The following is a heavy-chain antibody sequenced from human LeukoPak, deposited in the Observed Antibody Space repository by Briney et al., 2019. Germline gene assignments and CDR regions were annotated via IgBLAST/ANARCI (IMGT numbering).Heavy chain of an antibody. CDR1: GDSVSSASAG. D-gene: IGHD3-10*01. J-gene: IGHJ6*03. V-gene: IGHV6-1*01. Sequence: SQTLSLTCDISGDSVSSASAGWNWIRQSPSRGLEWLGRIYYRSQWYNDDAVSVKSRITINPDTAKNQFSLHLNSVTPDDTAVYYCAREGVRGVSPYYYYYMDVWGKGTTVTISS. CDR3: AREGVRGVSPYYYYYMDV. CDR2: IYYRSQWYN.